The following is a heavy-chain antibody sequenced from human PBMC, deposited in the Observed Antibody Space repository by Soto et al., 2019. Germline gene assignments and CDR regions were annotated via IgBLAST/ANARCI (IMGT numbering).Heavy chain of an antibody. J-gene: IGHJ4*02. V-gene: IGHV1-8*01. CDR1: GYSFTSLD. D-gene: IGHD1-26*01. Sequence: QVQLVQSGAEVREPGASVKVSCKASGYSFTSLDINWVRQTAGQGREWMGWMQPSTGRTGYAQKFQGRVTMTRDTPINTAYMGPTTLTSDDTAFYYCARGVSAGVDYWGQGTLVTVSS. CDR2: MQPSTGRT. CDR3: ARGVSAGVDY.